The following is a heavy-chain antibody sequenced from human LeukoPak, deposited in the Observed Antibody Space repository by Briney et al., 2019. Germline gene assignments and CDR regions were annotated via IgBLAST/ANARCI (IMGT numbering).Heavy chain of an antibody. CDR3: AKPPREGYCSSTSCGPPNYYYYGMDV. Sequence: GGSLRLSCAASGFTFSSYAMSWVRQAPGKGLEWVSAISGSGGSTYYAYSVKGRFTISRDNSKNTLYLQMNSLRAEDTAVYYCAKPPREGYCSSTSCGPPNYYYYGMDVWGQGTTVTVSS. V-gene: IGHV3-23*01. D-gene: IGHD2-2*01. J-gene: IGHJ6*02. CDR1: GFTFSSYA. CDR2: ISGSGGST.